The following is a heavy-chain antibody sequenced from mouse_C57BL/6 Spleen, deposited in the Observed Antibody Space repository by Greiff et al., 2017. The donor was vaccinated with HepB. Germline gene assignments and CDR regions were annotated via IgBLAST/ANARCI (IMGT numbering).Heavy chain of an antibody. CDR3: ARDENYYGRGYFDV. Sequence: EVQVVESGGGLVKPGGSLKLSCAASGFTFSSYAMSWVRQTPEKRLEWVATISDGGSYTYYPDNVKGRFTISRDNAKNNLYLQMSHLKSEDTAMYYCARDENYYGRGYFDVWGTGTTVTVSS. D-gene: IGHD1-1*01. CDR1: GFTFSSYA. V-gene: IGHV5-4*01. J-gene: IGHJ1*03. CDR2: ISDGGSYT.